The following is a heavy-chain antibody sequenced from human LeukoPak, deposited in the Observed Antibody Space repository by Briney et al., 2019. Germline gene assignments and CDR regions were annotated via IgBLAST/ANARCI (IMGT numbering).Heavy chain of an antibody. V-gene: IGHV1-3*01. CDR2: INAGNGNT. Sequence: ASVKVSCKASGYTFTSYAIHWVRQAPGQRLEWMGWINAGNGNTKYSQKLQGRVTMTTDTSTSTAYMELRSLRSDDTAVYYCAREAGYYYDSSGYYVPGYYYGMDVWGQGTTVTVSS. D-gene: IGHD3-22*01. CDR1: GYTFTSYA. J-gene: IGHJ6*02. CDR3: AREAGYYYDSSGYYVPGYYYGMDV.